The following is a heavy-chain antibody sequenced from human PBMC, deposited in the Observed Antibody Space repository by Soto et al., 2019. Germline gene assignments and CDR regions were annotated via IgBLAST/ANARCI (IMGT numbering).Heavy chain of an antibody. CDR2: IYHSGST. D-gene: IGHD5-18*01. Sequence: SETLSLTCAVSGGSISSGGYSWSWIRQPPGKGLEWIGYIYHSGSTYYNPSLKSRVTISVDRSKNQFSLKLSSVTAADTAVYYCARGTAMVKDYGMDVWGQGTTVTVSS. J-gene: IGHJ6*02. CDR1: GGSISSGGYS. CDR3: ARGTAMVKDYGMDV. V-gene: IGHV4-30-2*01.